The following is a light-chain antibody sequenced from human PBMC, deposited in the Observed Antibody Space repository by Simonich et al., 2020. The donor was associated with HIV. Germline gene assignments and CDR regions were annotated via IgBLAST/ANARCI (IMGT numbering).Light chain of an antibody. CDR2: GAF. Sequence: DIQMTQSPSSLSASVGNRVTITCQASQVIYNYLNWYQQNPGKAPKLLIYGAFNLETGVPSRFSGKGSGTHFTFTINSLQPEDVATYYCQQYDNLPWTFGQGTKVEIK. CDR1: QVIYNY. V-gene: IGKV1-33*01. CDR3: QQYDNLPWT. J-gene: IGKJ1*01.